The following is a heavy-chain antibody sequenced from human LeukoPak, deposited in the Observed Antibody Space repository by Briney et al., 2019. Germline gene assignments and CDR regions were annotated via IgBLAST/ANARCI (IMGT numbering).Heavy chain of an antibody. D-gene: IGHD2/OR15-2a*01. J-gene: IGHJ4*02. CDR1: GYTFTDYY. Sequence: GASVKVSCRASGYTFTDYYIHWVRQAPGQRLEWMGWINFNSGGTNYAQKFQGRVTVTRDTSISTAYIELSRLTSDDTAVYYCVRQISSYWGQGTLVTVSS. V-gene: IGHV1-2*02. CDR2: INFNSGGT. CDR3: VRQISSY.